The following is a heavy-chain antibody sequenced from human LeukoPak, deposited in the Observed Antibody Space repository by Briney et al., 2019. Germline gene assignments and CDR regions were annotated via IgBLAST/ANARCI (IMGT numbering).Heavy chain of an antibody. CDR3: ARKIAVAAGGLYYYGMDV. V-gene: IGHV4-34*01. D-gene: IGHD6-19*01. Sequence: SETLSLTCAVYGGSFSGYYWSWIRQPPGKGLEWIGEINHSGSTNYNPSLKSRVTISVDTSKNQFSLKLNSVTAADTAVYYCARKIAVAAGGLYYYGMDVWGQGTTVTVSS. CDR1: GGSFSGYY. CDR2: INHSGST. J-gene: IGHJ6*02.